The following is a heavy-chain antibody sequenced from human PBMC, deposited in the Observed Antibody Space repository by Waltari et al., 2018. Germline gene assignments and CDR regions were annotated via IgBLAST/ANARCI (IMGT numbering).Heavy chain of an antibody. J-gene: IGHJ4*02. CDR3: ARDDRDGLPDYFDF. CDR2: TSHDESHK. Sequence: VQLVESGGGLVQPGRSLRLSCAASGFTFSPYPLHWVRQAPGKGLEWVAVTSHDESHKYYADSVKCRFTISKDNSKNTLYLQMNSLSTEDTAMYYCARDDRDGLPDYFDFWGQGTLVTVSS. D-gene: IGHD2-8*01. V-gene: IGHV3-30*01. CDR1: GFTFSPYP.